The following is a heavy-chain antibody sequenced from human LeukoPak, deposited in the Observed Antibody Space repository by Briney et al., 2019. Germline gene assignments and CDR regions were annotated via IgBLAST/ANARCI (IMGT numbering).Heavy chain of an antibody. V-gene: IGHV3-30-3*01. CDR1: GFTFSSYA. J-gene: IGHJ4*02. CDR3: ARGLDY. Sequence: GGSLRLSCAASGFTFSSYAMHWVRQAPGKGLEWVAVISYDGSNKYYADSVKGRFTISRDNAKNSLYLQMNSLRAEDTAVYYCARGLDYWGQGTPVTVSS. CDR2: ISYDGSNK.